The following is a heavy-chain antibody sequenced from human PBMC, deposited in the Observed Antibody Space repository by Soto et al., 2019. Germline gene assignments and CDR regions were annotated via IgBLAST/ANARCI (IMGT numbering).Heavy chain of an antibody. V-gene: IGHV1-18*01. D-gene: IGHD3-22*01. CDR2: ISTYNGDT. CDR3: ARDRRKRDSSGYWGYFDY. J-gene: IGHJ4*01. CDR1: GYSFSNYG. Sequence: ASVKVSCKASGYSFSNYGISWVREAPGQGLEWMGWISTYNGDTDYPQKVQGRVTMTTDTSTSTAYLELRSLSSDDTAVYYCARDRRKRDSSGYWGYFDYWGQ.